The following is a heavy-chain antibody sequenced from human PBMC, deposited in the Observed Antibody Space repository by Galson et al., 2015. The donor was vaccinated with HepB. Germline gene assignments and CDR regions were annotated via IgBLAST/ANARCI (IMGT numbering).Heavy chain of an antibody. CDR1: GFIFSAHY. D-gene: IGHD1-26*01. V-gene: IGHV3-72*01. CDR3: ARGGV. Sequence: SLRLSCAASGFIFSAHYMDWARQAPGKGQEWVARISNKASSHKTDYAASVKGRFTISRDDTQNSVYLQMNSLKIEDTAVYYCARGGVWGKGTTVTVSS. J-gene: IGHJ6*04. CDR2: ISNKASSHKT.